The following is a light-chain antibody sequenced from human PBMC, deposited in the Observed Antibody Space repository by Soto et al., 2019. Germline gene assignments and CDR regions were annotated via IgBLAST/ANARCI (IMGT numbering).Light chain of an antibody. V-gene: IGKV3-20*01. CDR1: QSVSSSY. CDR2: GAS. Sequence: EMVVTQSPGTLSLSPGERATLSCRASQSVSSSYLAWYQQKPGQAPRLLIYGASSRATGIPDRFSGSGSGTDFTLTISRLEPEDFAVYYCQQYGSSPITFGQGTRWRL. J-gene: IGKJ5*01. CDR3: QQYGSSPIT.